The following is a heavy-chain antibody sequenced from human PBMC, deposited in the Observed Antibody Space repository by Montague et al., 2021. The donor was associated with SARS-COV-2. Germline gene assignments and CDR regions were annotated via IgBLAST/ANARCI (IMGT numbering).Heavy chain of an antibody. CDR1: GGSFSGYY. CDR3: ARVCYYGSGTSLGMDV. V-gene: IGHV4-34*01. Sequence: SETLSLACAVYGGSFSGYYWSWIRQPPGKGLEWIGEINHSGSTNYSPSLKSRVTISVDTSKNQFSLKLSSVTAADTAVYYCARVCYYGSGTSLGMDVWGQGTTVTVSS. J-gene: IGHJ6*02. D-gene: IGHD3-10*01. CDR2: INHSGST.